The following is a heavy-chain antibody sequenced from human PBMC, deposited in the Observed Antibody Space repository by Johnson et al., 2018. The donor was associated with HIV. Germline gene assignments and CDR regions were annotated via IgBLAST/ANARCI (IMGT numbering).Heavy chain of an antibody. CDR1: GFTFGDYA. Sequence: VQLVESGGGLVQPGRSLRLSCTGSGFTFGDYAMNWVRQAPGKGLQWVGFIRTKAYGGATEYAASVKGRFTISRDDSKSSAYLQMNSLRAEDTAVYYCARVRSGRENAFDIWGQGTMVTVSS. D-gene: IGHD1-26*01. CDR2: IRTKAYGGAT. CDR3: ARVRSGRENAFDI. V-gene: IGHV3-49*04. J-gene: IGHJ3*02.